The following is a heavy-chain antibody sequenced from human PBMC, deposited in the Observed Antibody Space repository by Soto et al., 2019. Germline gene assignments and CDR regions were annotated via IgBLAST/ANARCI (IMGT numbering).Heavy chain of an antibody. V-gene: IGHV3-30-3*01. Sequence: PGGSLRLSCAVAAFTFILYPMHWVRQAPGKGPTWLAVISSDGSRKLYADSGEGRFTVFRDNSKSTVFLQMDSLSPEDTAVYYCARDPNTSGGPNWASNFFAPWGQGTLVTVSS. CDR2: ISSDGSRK. CDR1: AFTFILYP. D-gene: IGHD7-27*01. CDR3: ARDPNTSGGPNWASNFFAP. J-gene: IGHJ5*02.